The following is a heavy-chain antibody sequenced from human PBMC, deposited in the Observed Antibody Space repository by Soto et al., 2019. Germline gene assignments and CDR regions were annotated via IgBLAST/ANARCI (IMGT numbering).Heavy chain of an antibody. CDR1: GYTFTWHY. V-gene: IGHV1-2*04. CDR2: INPNIGST. CDR3: ARGRTFYDILTGYPDHFDF. D-gene: IGHD3-9*01. Sequence: ASVKVSSKASGYTFTWHYLHWLRQAPGQGLEWMGWINPNIGSTNYARKFQGWVTMTRDSSISTAYMELSKLTSHDTAVYYCARGRTFYDILTGYPDHFDFWGQGTLVTVSS. J-gene: IGHJ4*02.